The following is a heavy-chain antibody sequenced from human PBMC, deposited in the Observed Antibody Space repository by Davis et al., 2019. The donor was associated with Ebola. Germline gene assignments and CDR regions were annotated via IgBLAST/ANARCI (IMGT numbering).Heavy chain of an antibody. Sequence: GESLKISCAASGFTFSSYGMHWVRQAPGKGLEWVAVIWYDGSNKYYADSVKGRFTISRDNSKNTLYLQMNSLRAEDTAVYYCARDPSHDYGDYVGGWFDPWGQGTLVTVS. D-gene: IGHD4-17*01. CDR2: IWYDGSNK. J-gene: IGHJ5*02. CDR3: ARDPSHDYGDYVGGWFDP. V-gene: IGHV3-33*01. CDR1: GFTFSSYG.